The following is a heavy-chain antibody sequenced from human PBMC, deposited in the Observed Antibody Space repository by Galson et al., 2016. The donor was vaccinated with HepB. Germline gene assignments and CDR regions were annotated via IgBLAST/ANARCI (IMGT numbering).Heavy chain of an antibody. CDR2: ISYDRSNK. J-gene: IGHJ4*02. CDR1: GFTFSTYG. D-gene: IGHD3-22*01. V-gene: IGHV3-30*18. Sequence: SLRLSCAASGFTFSTYGMHWVRQAPGKGLEWVAVISYDRSNKNYAASVKGRFTISRDTSKNTLYLEMTSLREEDTAVYYCAKDYSGYYSDGTGYYNAFDYWGQGALVTVSS. CDR3: AKDYSGYYSDGTGYYNAFDY.